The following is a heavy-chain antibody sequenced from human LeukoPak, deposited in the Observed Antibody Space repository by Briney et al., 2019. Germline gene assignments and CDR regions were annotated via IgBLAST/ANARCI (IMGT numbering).Heavy chain of an antibody. Sequence: PSETLSLTCSVSGGSISSSSYYWGWIRQPPGKGLEWIGNIYYSGSTYYNPSLKSRVTISVDTSKNQFSLKLSSVAAADTAVYYCARDLTGGSYAYWGQGTLVTASS. J-gene: IGHJ4*02. CDR2: IYYSGST. V-gene: IGHV4-39*07. D-gene: IGHD1-26*01. CDR1: GGSISSSSYY. CDR3: ARDLTGGSYAY.